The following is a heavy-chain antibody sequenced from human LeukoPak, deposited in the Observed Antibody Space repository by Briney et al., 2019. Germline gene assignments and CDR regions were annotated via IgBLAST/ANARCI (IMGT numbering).Heavy chain of an antibody. V-gene: IGHV4-59*12. CDR2: IYYSGST. Sequence: SETLSLTCTVSGGSISSYYWSWIRQSPGKGLEWIGYIYYSGSTNYNPSLKSRVTISVDTSKNQFSLKLSSVTAADTAAYYCARETSLESNWFDPWGQGNLVTVSS. CDR3: ARETSLESNWFDP. CDR1: GGSISSYY. J-gene: IGHJ5*02.